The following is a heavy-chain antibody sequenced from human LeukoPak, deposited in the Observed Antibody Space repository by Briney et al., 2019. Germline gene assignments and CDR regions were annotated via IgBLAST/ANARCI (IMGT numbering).Heavy chain of an antibody. CDR2: IKSKTYGGTT. J-gene: IGHJ4*02. Sequence: GGSLRLSCAASGFTFSIARMSWVRQAPGKGLEWVGRIKSKTYGGTTDYAAPVKRRFTISRDDSKNTPYLQMNSLKTEDTAVYYCTTGRAARPNLAPYYWGQGTLVTVSS. D-gene: IGHD6-6*01. V-gene: IGHV3-15*01. CDR3: TTGRAARPNLAPYY. CDR1: GFTFSIAR.